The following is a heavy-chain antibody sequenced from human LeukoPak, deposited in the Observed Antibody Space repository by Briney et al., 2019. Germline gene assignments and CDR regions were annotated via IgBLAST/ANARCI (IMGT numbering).Heavy chain of an antibody. V-gene: IGHV4-59*04. Sequence: PSGTLSLTCTVTGGSISNYYWTWIRQPPGKGLEWIGSVHNVGSTYYNLSLRSRVTMSIDTSKNQFSLRLNSVTAADTAVYYCARHAEYNSGWHFYLDHWGQGILVTVSS. CDR2: VHNVGST. D-gene: IGHD6-19*01. CDR1: GGSISNYY. CDR3: ARHAEYNSGWHFYLDH. J-gene: IGHJ4*02.